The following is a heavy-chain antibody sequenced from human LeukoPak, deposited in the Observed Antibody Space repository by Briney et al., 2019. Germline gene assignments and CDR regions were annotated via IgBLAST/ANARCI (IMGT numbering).Heavy chain of an antibody. CDR2: ITTSTGNP. J-gene: IGHJ4*02. CDR3: ARDASTINFDY. CDR1: GYTFTGYS. V-gene: IGHV7-4-1*02. D-gene: IGHD5/OR15-5a*01. Sequence: ASVKVSCKASGYTFTGYSINWLRQAPGQGLEWMGWITTSTGNPTYAQGFTGRFVFSLDTSVSTTYLHINSLKAEDTAMYYCARDASTINFDYWGQGTLVTVSS.